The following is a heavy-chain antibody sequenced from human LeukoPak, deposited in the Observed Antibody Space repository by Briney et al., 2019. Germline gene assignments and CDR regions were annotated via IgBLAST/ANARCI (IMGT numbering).Heavy chain of an antibody. CDR1: GFNFANHA. V-gene: IGHV3-23*01. J-gene: IGHJ4*02. Sequence: GGSLRLSCAASGFNFANHAMSWVRQTPGKGLGWVSAISGGGNITYYADSVTGRFTISRDNSKDTLFLQMHSLRPGDTAVYYCVREDTPATANYWGQGTLVTISS. CDR2: ISGGGNIT. CDR3: VREDTPATANY. D-gene: IGHD2-21*02.